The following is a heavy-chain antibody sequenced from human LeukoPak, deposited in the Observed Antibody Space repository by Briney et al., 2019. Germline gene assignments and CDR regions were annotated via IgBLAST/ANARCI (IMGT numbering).Heavy chain of an antibody. CDR3: AKDGAPDAFDI. CDR1: GFTFSSYA. Sequence: PGRSLRLSCAASGFTFSSYAMHWVRQAPGKGLEWVAVISYDGSNKYYADSVKGRFTNSRDNSKNTLSLQMNSLRAEDTAVYYCAKDGAPDAFDIWGQGTMVTVSS. D-gene: IGHD4/OR15-4a*01. V-gene: IGHV3-30*18. J-gene: IGHJ3*02. CDR2: ISYDGSNK.